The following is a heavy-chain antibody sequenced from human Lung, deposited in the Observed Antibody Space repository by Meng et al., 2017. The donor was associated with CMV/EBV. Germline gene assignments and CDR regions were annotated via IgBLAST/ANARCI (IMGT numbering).Heavy chain of an antibody. J-gene: IGHJ4*02. CDR2: ISPYDGNT. D-gene: IGHD2-2*01. CDR3: ARERGNCSTTICSHYFDD. Sequence: ASXXVSXKASGYTFTSYGIIWVRQAPGQGLEWMRWISPYDGNTNYAQTLQDRVTMTTDTHTSTAYMELRSSRSDDTAVYFCARERGNCSTTICSHYFDDWXQGTLVTVSS. V-gene: IGHV1-18*01. CDR1: GYTFTSYG.